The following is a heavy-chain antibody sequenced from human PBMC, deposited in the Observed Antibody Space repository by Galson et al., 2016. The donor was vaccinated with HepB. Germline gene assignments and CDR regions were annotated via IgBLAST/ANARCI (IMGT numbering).Heavy chain of an antibody. V-gene: IGHV3-23*01. CDR3: VRLGGSFAQGWFDP. Sequence: SLRLSCAASGFTSRSYAMSWVRQAPGKGLEWVSGISNSGVITHYADAVKGRFTISRDNSKNNLYLEMNSLRADDTAVFYCVRLGGSFAQGWFDPWGQGTRVTVSS. CDR1: GFTSRSYA. J-gene: IGHJ5*02. CDR2: ISNSGVIT. D-gene: IGHD2-15*01.